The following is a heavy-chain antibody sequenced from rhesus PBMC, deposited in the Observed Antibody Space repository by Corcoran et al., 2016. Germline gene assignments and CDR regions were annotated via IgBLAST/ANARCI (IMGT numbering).Heavy chain of an antibody. CDR2: ILGSSGST. Sequence: QVQLQESGPGVVKPSETLSLTCGVSGYSISSGYDWSWIRQPPGKGLEWIGYILGSSGSTKYNPSRKNRVTISKDTSKNQFSLKLSSVTAADTAVYYCARRIAAPPSYYFDYWGQGVLVTVSS. D-gene: IGHD6-13*01. V-gene: IGHV4-76*01. CDR3: ARRIAAPPSYYFDY. CDR1: GYSISSGYD. J-gene: IGHJ4*01.